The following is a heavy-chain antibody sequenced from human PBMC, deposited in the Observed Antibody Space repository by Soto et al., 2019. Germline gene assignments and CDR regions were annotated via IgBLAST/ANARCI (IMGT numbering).Heavy chain of an antibody. V-gene: IGHV3-53*01. CDR1: EFTVSSNY. Sequence: ASLRLSCAASEFTVSSNYMNWVRQAPGKGLECVSTIYSGGSTYYADSVKGRFTISRDNSKNTLYLQMNNLRAEDTAVYYCAGRVGATNYGMDVWGQGTTVTVSS. D-gene: IGHD1-26*01. J-gene: IGHJ6*02. CDR2: IYSGGST. CDR3: AGRVGATNYGMDV.